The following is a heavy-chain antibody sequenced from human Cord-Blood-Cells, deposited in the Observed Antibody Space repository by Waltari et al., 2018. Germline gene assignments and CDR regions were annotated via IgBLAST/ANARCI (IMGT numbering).Heavy chain of an antibody. J-gene: IGHJ3*02. D-gene: IGHD6-19*01. CDR2: IYSSGST. Sequence: QLQLQESGPGLVKPSETLSLTCTVSVGSITSSSYSWGWIRHPPGKGLEWIGSIYSSGSTYYNPSLKSRVTISVDTSKNQFSLKLSSVTAADTAVYYCARREYSSGWFSNDAFDIWGQGTMVTVSS. V-gene: IGHV4-39*01. CDR1: VGSITSSSYS. CDR3: ARREYSSGWFSNDAFDI.